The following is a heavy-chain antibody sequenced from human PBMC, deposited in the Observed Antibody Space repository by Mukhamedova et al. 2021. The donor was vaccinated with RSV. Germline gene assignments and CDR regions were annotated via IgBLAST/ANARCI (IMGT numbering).Heavy chain of an antibody. V-gene: IGHV1-3*01. CDR2: INVGDGTT. CDR1: TFTRYA. Sequence: TFTRYAINWLRQAPGHRPEWMGWINVGDGTTKYSQTLQGRVTITRDTSASTAYVELSGLTAEDTAVYYCARVAHGTSIRFD. J-gene: IGHJ5*01. D-gene: IGHD3-3*02. CDR3: ARVAHGTSIRFD.